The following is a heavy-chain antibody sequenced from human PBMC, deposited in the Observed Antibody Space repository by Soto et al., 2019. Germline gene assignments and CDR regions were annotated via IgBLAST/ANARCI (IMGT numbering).Heavy chain of an antibody. J-gene: IGHJ6*02. D-gene: IGHD1-7*01. Sequence: PGGSLRLSCAASGFTFSIYWMSWVRHAPGKGLEWVANIKQDGSEKYYVDSVKGRFTISRDNAKNSLYLQMNSLRAEDTAVYYCARALSITGTTLGYYYGMDVWGQGTTVTVS. CDR3: ARALSITGTTLGYYYGMDV. CDR1: GFTFSIYW. V-gene: IGHV3-7*03. CDR2: IKQDGSEK.